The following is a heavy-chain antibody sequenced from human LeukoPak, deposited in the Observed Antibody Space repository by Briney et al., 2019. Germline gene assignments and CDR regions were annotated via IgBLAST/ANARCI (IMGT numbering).Heavy chain of an antibody. Sequence: SETLSLTCAVYGGSFSGYYWSWIHQPPGKGLEWIGEINHSGSTNYNPSLKSRVTISVDTSKDQFSLKLSSVTAADTAVYYCARGLDLPDCGGDCEQQFDYWGQGTLVTVSS. J-gene: IGHJ4*02. CDR1: GGSFSGYY. CDR2: INHSGST. CDR3: ARGLDLPDCGGDCEQQFDY. V-gene: IGHV4-34*01. D-gene: IGHD2-21*02.